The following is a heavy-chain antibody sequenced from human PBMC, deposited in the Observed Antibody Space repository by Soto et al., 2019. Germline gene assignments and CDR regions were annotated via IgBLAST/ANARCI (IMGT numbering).Heavy chain of an antibody. CDR3: ALPKNTLGWYNF. Sequence: QVQVVQSRAEVKKPGASVKVSCKTSGYTFTNYHVHWVRQAPGQGLEWMGAINPNGGSTTYAQHLQGRVTMTSDSSTSTVYMEMGSLRSDDSAVYYCALPKNTLGWYNFWGQGTLVTVS. CDR2: INPNGGST. CDR1: GYTFTNYH. V-gene: IGHV1-46*01. D-gene: IGHD6-19*01. J-gene: IGHJ4*02.